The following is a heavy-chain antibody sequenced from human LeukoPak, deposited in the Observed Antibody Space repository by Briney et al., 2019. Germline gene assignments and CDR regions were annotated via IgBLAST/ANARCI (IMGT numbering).Heavy chain of an antibody. CDR2: IYYSGST. D-gene: IGHD2-2*01. CDR1: GGSISSGGYY. Sequence: PSETLSLTCTVSGGSISSGGYYWSWIRQHPGKGLEWIGYIYYSGSTYYNPSLKSRVTISVDTSKNQFSLKLSSVTAADTAVYYCARAAAIIPWFDPWGQGTLVTVSS. V-gene: IGHV4-31*03. CDR3: ARAAAIIPWFDP. J-gene: IGHJ5*02.